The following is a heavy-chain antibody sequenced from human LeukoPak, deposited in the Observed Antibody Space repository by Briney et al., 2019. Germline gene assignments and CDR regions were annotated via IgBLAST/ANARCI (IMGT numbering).Heavy chain of an antibody. CDR2: INHSGST. Sequence: ASETLSLTCAVYGGSFSGYYWSWIRQPPGKGLEWIGEINHSGSTNYNPSLKSRVTISVDTSKNQFSLKLSSVTAADTAVYYCAGRRDGYNYDYWGQGTLVTVSS. CDR1: GGSFSGYY. J-gene: IGHJ4*02. V-gene: IGHV4-34*01. CDR3: AGRRDGYNYDY. D-gene: IGHD5-24*01.